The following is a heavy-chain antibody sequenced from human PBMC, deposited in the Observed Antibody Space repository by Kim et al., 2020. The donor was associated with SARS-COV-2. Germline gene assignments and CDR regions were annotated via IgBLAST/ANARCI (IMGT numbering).Heavy chain of an antibody. J-gene: IGHJ4*02. CDR3: ARGVVMVYAMGEYFDY. Sequence: GGSLRLSCAASGFTFSSYGMHWVRQPPGKGLEWVAVIWYDGSNKYYADSVKGRFTISRDNSKNTLYLQMNSLRAEDTAVYYCARGVVMVYAMGEYFDYWGQGTLVTVSS. CDR1: GFTFSSYG. D-gene: IGHD2-8*01. CDR2: IWYDGSNK. V-gene: IGHV3-33*01.